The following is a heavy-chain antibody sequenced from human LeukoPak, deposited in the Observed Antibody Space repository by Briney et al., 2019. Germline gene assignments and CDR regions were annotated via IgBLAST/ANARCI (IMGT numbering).Heavy chain of an antibody. Sequence: GGSLRLSCAASGFTVRTYAMSWVRQAPGKGLEWVSTIRGSGAGTSYADSVKGRFTISRDNTQNTLYLQMNSLSAEDTAVYYCAKESRSLPYYYFDYWGQGTLVTVSS. D-gene: IGHD2-21*01. J-gene: IGHJ4*02. V-gene: IGHV3-23*01. CDR3: AKESRSLPYYYFDY. CDR1: GFTVRTYA. CDR2: IRGSGAGT.